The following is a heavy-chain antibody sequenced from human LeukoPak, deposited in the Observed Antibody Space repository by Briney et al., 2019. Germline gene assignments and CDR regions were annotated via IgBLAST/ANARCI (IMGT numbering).Heavy chain of an antibody. CDR1: GYTFTGYY. Sequence: GASVKASCKASGYTFTGYYMHWVRQAPGQGLEWMGWINPNSGGTNYAQKFQGRVTMTRDTSICTAYMELSRLRSDDTAVYYCARADYGDYLATRFDPWGQGTLVTVSS. D-gene: IGHD4-17*01. V-gene: IGHV1-2*02. CDR2: INPNSGGT. CDR3: ARADYGDYLATRFDP. J-gene: IGHJ5*02.